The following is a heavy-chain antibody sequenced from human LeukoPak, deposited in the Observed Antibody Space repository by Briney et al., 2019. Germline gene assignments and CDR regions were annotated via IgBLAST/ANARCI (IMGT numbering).Heavy chain of an antibody. Sequence: GGSLRLSCAASGFTVSSNYMSWVRQAPGKGLEWVSVIYSGGSTYYADSVKGRFTISRDNSKNTLYLQMNSLRAEDTAVYYCARSRPGVAFDIWGQGTMVTVSS. CDR2: IYSGGST. CDR1: GFTVSSNY. CDR3: ARSRPGVAFDI. V-gene: IGHV3-53*01. D-gene: IGHD3-10*01. J-gene: IGHJ3*02.